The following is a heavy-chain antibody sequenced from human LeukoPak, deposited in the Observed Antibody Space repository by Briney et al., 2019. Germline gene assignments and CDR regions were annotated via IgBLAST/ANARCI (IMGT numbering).Heavy chain of an antibody. CDR2: INHSGST. D-gene: IGHD3-10*01. V-gene: IGHV4-34*01. CDR3: ARESHYGSGSDYDY. J-gene: IGHJ4*02. CDR1: GGSFSGYY. Sequence: SETLSLTCAVYGGSFSGYYWSWIRQPPGKGLEWIGEINHSGSTNYNPSLKSRVTISVDTSKNQFSLKLSSVTAADTAVYYCARESHYGSGSDYDYWGQGTLVTVSS.